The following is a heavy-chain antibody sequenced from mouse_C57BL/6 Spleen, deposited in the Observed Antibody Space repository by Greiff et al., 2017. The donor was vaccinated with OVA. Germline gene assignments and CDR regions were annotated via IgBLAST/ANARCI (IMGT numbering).Heavy chain of an antibody. CDR2: ISGGGGNT. CDR1: GFTFSSYT. J-gene: IGHJ3*01. D-gene: IGHD1-1*01. V-gene: IGHV5-9*01. CDR3: ASPYYYGSPAWFAY. Sequence: EVQVVESGGGLVKPGGSLKLSCAASGFTFSSYTMSWVRQTPEKRLEWVATISGGGGNTYYPDSVKGRFTISRDNAKNTLYLQMSSLRSEDTALYYCASPYYYGSPAWFAYWGQGTLVTVSA.